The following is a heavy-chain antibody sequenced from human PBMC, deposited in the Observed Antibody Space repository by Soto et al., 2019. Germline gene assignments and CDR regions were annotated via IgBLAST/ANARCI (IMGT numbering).Heavy chain of an antibody. CDR1: GGTFSSYA. D-gene: IGHD6-13*01. CDR2: IIPIFGTA. J-gene: IGHJ6*02. Sequence: QVQLVQSGAEVKKPGSLVKVSCKASGGTFSSYAISWVRQAPVQGLEWMGGIIPIFGTANYAQKIQGRVTITADESTSTGYMELRSLRSEDAAVYYCARAEGRGIAAAGSYYYYGRDVWGQGTTVTVAS. CDR3: ARAEGRGIAAAGSYYYYGRDV. V-gene: IGHV1-69*12.